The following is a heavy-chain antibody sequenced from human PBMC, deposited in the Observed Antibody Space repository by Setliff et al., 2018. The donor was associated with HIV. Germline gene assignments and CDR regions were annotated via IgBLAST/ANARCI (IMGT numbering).Heavy chain of an antibody. CDR3: ARVYVDLTKYYNFWSGYPDY. Sequence: SVKVSCKASGGTFSSYAISWVRQAPGQGLEWMGGIIPIFGTVNYAQKFQGRVTITADESTSTAYMELSSLRSEDTAVYYCARVYVDLTKYYNFWSGYPDYWGQGTLVTVS. CDR1: GGTFSSYA. CDR2: IIPIFGTV. V-gene: IGHV1-69*13. D-gene: IGHD3-3*01. J-gene: IGHJ4*02.